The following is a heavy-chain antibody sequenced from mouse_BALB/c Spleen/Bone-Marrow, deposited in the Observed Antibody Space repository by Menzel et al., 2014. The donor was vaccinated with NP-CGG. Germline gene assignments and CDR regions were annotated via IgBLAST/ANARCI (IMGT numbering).Heavy chain of an antibody. D-gene: IGHD2-4*01. CDR1: GYTFINCW. CDR2: IYPGNSDT. J-gene: IGHJ3*01. Sequence: DVKLQESGTVLARPGASVKMSCKASGYTFINCWMHWVKQRPGQGLEWIGAIYPGNSDTSYNQKFKAKAKLTAVTSTSTAYMELSSLTNEDSAVYYCTCFYYDYDGLGWLAYWGQGTLVTVSA. V-gene: IGHV1-5*01. CDR3: TCFYYDYDGLGWLAY.